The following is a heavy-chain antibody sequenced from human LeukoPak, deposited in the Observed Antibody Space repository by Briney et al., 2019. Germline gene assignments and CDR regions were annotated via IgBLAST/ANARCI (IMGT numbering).Heavy chain of an antibody. CDR3: AREADVWGNHYFDY. Sequence: SETLSLTCTVSGGSISSGDYYWSWIRQPPGKGLGWIGYIYYSGSTYYNPSLKSRVTISVDTSKNQFSLKLSSVTAADTAVYYCAREADVWGNHYFDYWGQGTLVTVSS. D-gene: IGHD3-16*01. CDR1: GGSISSGDYY. V-gene: IGHV4-30-4*01. CDR2: IYYSGST. J-gene: IGHJ4*02.